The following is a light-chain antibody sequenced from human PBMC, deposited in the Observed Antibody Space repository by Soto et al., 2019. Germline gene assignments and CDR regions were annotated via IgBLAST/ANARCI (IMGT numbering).Light chain of an antibody. CDR2: GAS. J-gene: IGKJ1*01. CDR3: QQYGSSPQT. Sequence: EIVLTQSPGTLSLSPGERATLSCRASQSVSSSYLAWYLQKPGQAPRLLIYGASSRATGIPDRFSGSGSGTDFTLTISGLEPEDFAVYYCQQYGSSPQTFGQGTKVDIK. V-gene: IGKV3-20*01. CDR1: QSVSSSY.